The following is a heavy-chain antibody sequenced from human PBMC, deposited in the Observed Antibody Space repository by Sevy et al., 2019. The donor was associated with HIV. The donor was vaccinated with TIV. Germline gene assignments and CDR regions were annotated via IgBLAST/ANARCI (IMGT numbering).Heavy chain of an antibody. CDR1: GFSFDSYG. D-gene: IGHD3-22*01. V-gene: IGHV3-23*01. CDR3: AKGGGGHYDPDEIAYYFYYYNMDV. CDR2: ISGSGTRT. Sequence: GGSLRLSCAVSGFSFDSYGMTWVRQAPGKGLEWVSAISGSGTRTYYADSVKGRFIISRDNSKNTLDLQMNSIRAEDTAIYLCAKGGGGHYDPDEIAYYFYYYNMDVWGKGTTVTVSS. J-gene: IGHJ6*03.